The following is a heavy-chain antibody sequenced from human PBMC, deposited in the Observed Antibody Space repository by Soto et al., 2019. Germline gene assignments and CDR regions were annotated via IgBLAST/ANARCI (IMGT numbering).Heavy chain of an antibody. J-gene: IGHJ4*02. Sequence: QVQLVESGGGVVQPGRSLRLSCETSGFSFSVYGMHWFRQAPGKGLEWVAVIWYDASKQFYAASVEGRFTISRDNSKAILYLQRNRMRAEDTAVYYCAAWAEGATEVHWGQGTLVTVSS. V-gene: IGHV3-33*01. D-gene: IGHD2-15*01. CDR2: IWYDASKQ. CDR3: AAWAEGATEVH. CDR1: GFSFSVYG.